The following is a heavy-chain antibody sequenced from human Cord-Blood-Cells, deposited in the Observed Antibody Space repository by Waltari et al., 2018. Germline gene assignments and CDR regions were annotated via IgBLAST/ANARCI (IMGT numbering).Heavy chain of an antibody. CDR2: TYYRSKWYN. Sequence: QVQLQQSGPGLVKLSQTLSRTCPISGDSVASNSAAWNWSRQSPSRGLEWLGRTYYRSKWYNDYAVAVKSRITINPDTSKNQFSMQLNSVTPEDTAVYYCARGGGAYSSSEYYFDYWGQGTLVTVSS. V-gene: IGHV6-1*01. J-gene: IGHJ4*02. CDR1: GDSVASNSAA. D-gene: IGHD6-6*01. CDR3: ARGGGAYSSSEYYFDY.